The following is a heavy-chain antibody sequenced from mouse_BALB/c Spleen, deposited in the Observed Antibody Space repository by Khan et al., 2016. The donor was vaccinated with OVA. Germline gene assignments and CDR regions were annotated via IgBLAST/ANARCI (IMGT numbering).Heavy chain of an antibody. Sequence: EVQLQQSGPELVKPGASVKISCKASGYSFTGYFMNWVMQSHGKSLEWIGRINPHIGETFYNQKFKGKATLTVDESSSTVHMGLRSLASEDSAVYYCARKNGSDFDYWGQGTTLTVSS. CDR2: INPHIGET. D-gene: IGHD1-1*01. J-gene: IGHJ2*01. CDR3: ARKNGSDFDY. V-gene: IGHV1-20*02. CDR1: GYSFTGYF.